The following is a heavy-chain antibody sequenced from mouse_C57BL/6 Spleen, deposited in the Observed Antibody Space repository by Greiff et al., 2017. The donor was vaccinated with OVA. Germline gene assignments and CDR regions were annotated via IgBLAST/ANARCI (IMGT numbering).Heavy chain of an antibody. CDR2: IHPNSGST. D-gene: IGHD1-1*01. CDR3: ARYPYYGSSYYWYFDV. V-gene: IGHV1-64*01. Sequence: QVQLQQPGAELVKPGASVKLSCKASGYTFTSYWMHWVKQRPGQGLEWIGMIHPNSGSTNYNEKFKSKATLTVDKSSSTAYMQLSSLTSEDSAVYYCARYPYYGSSYYWYFDVWGTGTTVTVSS. J-gene: IGHJ1*03. CDR1: GYTFTSYW.